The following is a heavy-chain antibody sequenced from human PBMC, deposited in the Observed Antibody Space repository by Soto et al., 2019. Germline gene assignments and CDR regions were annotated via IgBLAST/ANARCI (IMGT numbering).Heavy chain of an antibody. CDR2: IYYSGST. Sequence: SETLSLTCTVSGGSISSSSYYWGWIRQPPGKGLEWIGSIYYSGSTYYNPSLKSRVTISVDTSKNQFSLKLSSVTAADTAVYYCARQGLVVYYYGMDVWGQGTTVTVSS. CDR3: ARQGLVVYYYGMDV. V-gene: IGHV4-39*01. J-gene: IGHJ6*02. D-gene: IGHD6-19*01. CDR1: GGSISSSSYY.